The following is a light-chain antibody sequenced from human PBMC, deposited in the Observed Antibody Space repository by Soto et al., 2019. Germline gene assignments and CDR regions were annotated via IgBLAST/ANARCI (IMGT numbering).Light chain of an antibody. CDR2: DAS. CDR3: QQYINYPWT. V-gene: IGKV1-17*01. J-gene: IGKJ1*01. Sequence: DIPLTQSQSSLSASVGERVALTCRASQGIRNDLGWYQQKPGKAPKRLIYDASTLQSGVPSRFSGSGSGTEFTLTISSLQPDDFAIYYCQQYINYPWTFGQGTKVDIK. CDR1: QGIRND.